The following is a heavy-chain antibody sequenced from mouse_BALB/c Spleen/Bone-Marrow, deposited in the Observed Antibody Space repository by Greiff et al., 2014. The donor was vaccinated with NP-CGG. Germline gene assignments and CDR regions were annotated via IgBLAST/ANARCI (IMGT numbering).Heavy chain of an antibody. V-gene: IGHV3-2*02. CDR3: ARSNYYGSSYCYFDY. Sequence: DVKLVESGPGLGKPSQSLSLTCTVTGYSITRDYAWNWIRQFPGNKWEWLGNLGYSDSTSYNPSLKSRISITRDTSKNQFFLQLNSVTAEDTATYYCARSNYYGSSYCYFDYWGQGTTLTVSS. CDR2: LGYSDST. CDR1: GYSITRDYA. D-gene: IGHD1-1*01. J-gene: IGHJ2*01.